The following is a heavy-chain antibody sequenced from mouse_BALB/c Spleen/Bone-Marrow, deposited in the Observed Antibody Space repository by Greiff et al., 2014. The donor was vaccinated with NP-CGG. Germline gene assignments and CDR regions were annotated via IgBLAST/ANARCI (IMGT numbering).Heavy chain of an antibody. D-gene: IGHD2-14*01. CDR1: GFTFIAYT. CDR3: ARHGEERPVLAMDY. J-gene: IGHJ4*01. CDR2: INNGGGST. Sequence: EVMLVESGRGLVEPGGSLKLSCAASGFTFIAYTMSWVRQTPEKRLEWVAYINNGGGSTYYPDTVKGRFTISRDNAKNTLYLQMSSLKSEDTAMYYCARHGEERPVLAMDYWGQGTSVTVSS. V-gene: IGHV5-12-2*01.